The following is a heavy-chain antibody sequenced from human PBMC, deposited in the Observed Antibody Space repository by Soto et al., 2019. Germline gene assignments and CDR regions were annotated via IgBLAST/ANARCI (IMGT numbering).Heavy chain of an antibody. CDR2: IWYDGSNK. D-gene: IGHD2-2*01. Sequence: QVQLVESGGGVVQPGRSLRLSCAASGFTFSSYGMHWVRQAPGKGLEWVAVIWYDGSNKYYADSVKGRFTISRDNSKYTLYLQMNSLRAEDTAVYYCARGDCSSTSCYEFRYWGQGTLVTVSS. CDR1: GFTFSSYG. V-gene: IGHV3-33*01. CDR3: ARGDCSSTSCYEFRY. J-gene: IGHJ4*02.